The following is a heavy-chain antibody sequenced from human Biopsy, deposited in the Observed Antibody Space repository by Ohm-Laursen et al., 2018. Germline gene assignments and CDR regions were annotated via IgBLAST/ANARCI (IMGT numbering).Heavy chain of an antibody. D-gene: IGHD1-7*01. CDR3: VKDTNWNYVWDRPGATKGMDV. J-gene: IGHJ6*02. V-gene: IGHV3-9*01. CDR2: IDWNSRNV. CDR1: GFSFDDFA. Sequence: SLRLSCAASGFSFDDFAMHWVRQSPGKGLEWVAGIDWNSRNVNYGDSVKGRFSVSRDNAKNSLYLQMNSLRGEDTALYYCVKDTNWNYVWDRPGATKGMDVWGQGTTVTVSS.